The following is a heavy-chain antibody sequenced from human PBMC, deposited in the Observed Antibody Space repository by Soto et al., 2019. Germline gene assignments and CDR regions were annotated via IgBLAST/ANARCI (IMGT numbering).Heavy chain of an antibody. CDR1: GFTFSAYA. D-gene: IGHD6-19*01. CDR3: ASDGYSSGWYGMDY. J-gene: IGHJ4*02. CDR2: TSNDGSNK. V-gene: IGHV3-30-3*01. Sequence: LRLSCAASGFTFSAYAMHWVRQAPGKGLEWVAVTSNDGSNKYYADPVKGRFTISRDNSKNTLYLQMNSLRAEDTAVYYCASDGYSSGWYGMDYWGQGTLVTVSS.